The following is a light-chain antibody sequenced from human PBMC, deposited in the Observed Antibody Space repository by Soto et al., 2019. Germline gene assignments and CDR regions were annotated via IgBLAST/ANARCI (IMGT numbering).Light chain of an antibody. CDR2: AAS. V-gene: IGKV1-39*01. CDR1: QTINRY. CDR3: QQTYSSPWT. Sequence: IQMTQSPSSLSASVGDRVTITCRASQTINRYLSWYQQKPGKAPNLLISAASTLQTGVPSRFSGSESVTEFTLTISSLQSEDFATYYCQQTYSSPWTFGQGTKVEIK. J-gene: IGKJ1*01.